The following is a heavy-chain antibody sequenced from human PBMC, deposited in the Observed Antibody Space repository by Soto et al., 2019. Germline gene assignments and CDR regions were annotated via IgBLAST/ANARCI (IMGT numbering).Heavy chain of an antibody. V-gene: IGHV1-69*01. CDR1: GGTFSSYS. CDR2: IIPIFGTA. Sequence: QVQLVQSGAEVKKPGSSVKVSCKASGGTFSSYSINWVRQAPGQGLEWMGGIIPIFGTANYAQKFQGSVTITADESTSTAYMELSSMRSEDAAVYYCARDGGRHSGGIDYWGQGTLVTFSS. J-gene: IGHJ4*02. D-gene: IGHD2-15*01. CDR3: ARDGGRHSGGIDY.